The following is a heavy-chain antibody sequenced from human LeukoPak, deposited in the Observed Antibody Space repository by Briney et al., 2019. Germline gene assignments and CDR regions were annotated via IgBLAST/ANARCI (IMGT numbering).Heavy chain of an antibody. J-gene: IGHJ6*03. CDR3: AREVTMVRGGTENCYYYYYMDV. CDR1: GYTFTSYG. CDR2: ISACNGNT. Sequence: ASVKVSCKASGYTFTSYGISWVRQAPGQGLEWMGWISACNGNTNYAQKLQGRVTMTTDTSTSTAYMELRSLRSDDTAVYYCAREVTMVRGGTENCYYYYYMDVWGKGTTVTVSS. D-gene: IGHD3-10*01. V-gene: IGHV1-18*01.